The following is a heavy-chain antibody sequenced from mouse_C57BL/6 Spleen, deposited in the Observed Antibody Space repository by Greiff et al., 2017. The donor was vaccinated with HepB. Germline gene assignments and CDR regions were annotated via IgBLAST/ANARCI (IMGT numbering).Heavy chain of an antibody. CDR2: ISDGGSYT. CDR3: AREHYGSSPFAY. D-gene: IGHD1-1*01. Sequence: EVMLVESGGGLVKPGGSLKLSCAASGFTFSSYAMSWVRQTPEKRLEWVATISDGGSYTYYPDNVKGRFTISRDNAKNNLYLQMSHLKSEDTAMYYCAREHYGSSPFAYWGQGTLVTVSA. V-gene: IGHV5-4*01. J-gene: IGHJ3*01. CDR1: GFTFSSYA.